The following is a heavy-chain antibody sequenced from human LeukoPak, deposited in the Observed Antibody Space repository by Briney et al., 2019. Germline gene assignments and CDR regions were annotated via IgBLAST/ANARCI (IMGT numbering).Heavy chain of an antibody. V-gene: IGHV4-59*08. Sequence: SETLSLTCTVSGGSISSYYWSWIRQPPGKGLEWIGYLYYSGSTNYNPSLKSRVTISLDTSKNQFSLKLSSVTAKDTAVYYRARRIDPYGLDVWGQGTTVTVSS. CDR1: GGSISSYY. CDR2: LYYSGST. J-gene: IGHJ6*02. CDR3: ARRIDPYGLDV.